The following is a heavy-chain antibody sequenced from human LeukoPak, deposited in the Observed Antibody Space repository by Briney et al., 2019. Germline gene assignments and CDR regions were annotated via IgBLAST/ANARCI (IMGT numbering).Heavy chain of an antibody. Sequence: GGSLRLSCAASGVTFGSPWMHWVRQAPGKGLVWVSRINSDGSATAYADSVKGRFTISRDNAENTLYLQMNSLRAEDTAVYYCARDSSTYAGPPDYWGQGTLVTVSS. V-gene: IGHV3-74*01. CDR1: GVTFGSPW. CDR3: ARDSSTYAGPPDY. D-gene: IGHD2-2*01. J-gene: IGHJ4*02. CDR2: INSDGSAT.